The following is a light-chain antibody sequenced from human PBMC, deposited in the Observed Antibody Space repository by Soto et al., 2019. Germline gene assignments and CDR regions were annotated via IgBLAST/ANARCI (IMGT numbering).Light chain of an antibody. CDR3: CSYTRSYTWV. J-gene: IGLJ3*02. Sequence: QSSLTQPASVSGSPRQSITISCTGTSSDVGDGDFVSWYQQRPGNAPKLKIYKVSNRPSGVSNRFSGSKSGNTASLTISGLQAEDEADYYCCSYTRSYTWVFGGGTKLTVL. V-gene: IGLV2-14*01. CDR1: SSDVGDGDF. CDR2: KVS.